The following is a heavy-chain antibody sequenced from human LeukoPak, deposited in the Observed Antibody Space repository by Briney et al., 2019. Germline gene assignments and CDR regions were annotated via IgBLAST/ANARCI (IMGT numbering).Heavy chain of an antibody. D-gene: IGHD2-2*01. CDR1: GGSLSSYY. Sequence: SETLSLTCTVSGGSLSSYYWSWIRQPAGKGLEWIGRMYTTGSTNYNPSLRSRVTMSVDTSKNQFSLKLSSVTAADTAVDYCARDCSSTSCYPYYFDYWGQGTLVTVSS. J-gene: IGHJ4*02. CDR3: ARDCSSTSCYPYYFDY. CDR2: MYTTGST. V-gene: IGHV4-4*07.